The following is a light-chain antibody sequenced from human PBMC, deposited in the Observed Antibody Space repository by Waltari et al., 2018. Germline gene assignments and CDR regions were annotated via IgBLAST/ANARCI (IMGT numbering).Light chain of an antibody. Sequence: DIQMTQSPSTLSASVGDRVTITCRASESISSWLAWYQQTPGKAPKLLIYRASNLEGGVPSRFSGSGSGTEFTLTISSLQPEDFAVYYCQQYNNWPLTFGGGTKVEIK. J-gene: IGKJ4*01. CDR2: RAS. CDR3: QQYNNWPLT. V-gene: IGKV1-5*03. CDR1: ESISSW.